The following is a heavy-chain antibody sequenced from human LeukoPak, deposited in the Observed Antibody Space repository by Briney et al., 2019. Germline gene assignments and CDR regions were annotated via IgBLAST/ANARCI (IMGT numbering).Heavy chain of an antibody. V-gene: IGHV4-38-2*01. CDR2: MFHSGST. J-gene: IGHJ4*02. CDR3: ARAGPYYYDSSDY. Sequence: SETLSLTCAVSGYSISSGYYWGWIRQPPGKGLEWIGSMFHSGSTYYNPSLKSRATISVDTSKNQFSLKLSSVTAADTAVYYCARAGPYYYDSSDYWGQGTLVTVSS. CDR1: GYSISSGYY. D-gene: IGHD3-22*01.